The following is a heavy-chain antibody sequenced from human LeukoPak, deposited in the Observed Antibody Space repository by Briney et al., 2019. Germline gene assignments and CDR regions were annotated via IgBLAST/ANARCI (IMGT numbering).Heavy chain of an antibody. Sequence: ASVKVSCKASGYTFTSYAMDWVRQAPGQRPEWMGWINAGNGNTKYSQKFQGRVTITRDTSASTAYMELSSLRSEDTAVYYCARDPRNYYGSGSYSGAFDIWGQGTMVTVSS. CDR1: GYTFTSYA. D-gene: IGHD3-10*01. J-gene: IGHJ3*02. CDR2: INAGNGNT. V-gene: IGHV1-3*01. CDR3: ARDPRNYYGSGSYSGAFDI.